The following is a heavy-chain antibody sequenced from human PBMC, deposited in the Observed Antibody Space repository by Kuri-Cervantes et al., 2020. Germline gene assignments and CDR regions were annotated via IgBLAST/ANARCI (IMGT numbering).Heavy chain of an antibody. Sequence: GGSLRLSCAASGFTFSSYGMHWVRQAPGKGLEWVAVIWYDGSNKYYADSVKGRFTISRDNSKNTLYLQMNSLRAEDTAVYYCARDYDFWSHAFDIWGQGTMVTVSS. D-gene: IGHD3-3*01. CDR2: IWYDGSNK. V-gene: IGHV3-33*01. CDR1: GFTFSSYG. J-gene: IGHJ3*02. CDR3: ARDYDFWSHAFDI.